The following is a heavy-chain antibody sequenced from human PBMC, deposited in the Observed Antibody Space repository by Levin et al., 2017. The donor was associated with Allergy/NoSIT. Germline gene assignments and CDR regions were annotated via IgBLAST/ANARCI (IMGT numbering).Heavy chain of an antibody. Sequence: ASVKVSCKASGYTFTNYGVSWVRQFPGQGLEWMGWISGYNGNTNYPQKPQGRVTLTIDSSTTTVFMELRGLTSDDTAVYYCARDGVYDFRSPHYWGYFDLWGQGTLVTVSS. V-gene: IGHV1-18*01. CDR1: GYTFTNYG. CDR3: ARDGVYDFRSPHYWGYFDL. CDR2: ISGYNGNT. D-gene: IGHD3/OR15-3a*01. J-gene: IGHJ5*02.